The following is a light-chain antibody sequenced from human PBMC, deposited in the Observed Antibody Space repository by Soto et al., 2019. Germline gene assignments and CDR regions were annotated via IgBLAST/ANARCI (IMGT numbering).Light chain of an antibody. V-gene: IGLV2-14*01. J-gene: IGLJ2*01. CDR1: SNDVGIYNY. CDR3: ASYTTSDTLV. CDR2: DVV. Sequence: QSVLTQPASVSGSPGQTITISCTGTSNDVGIYNYVSWYQQHPGKAPKLMMYDVVRLPAGGSNRFSGSKSGVTASLTISGLQAEDEADYYCASYTTSDTLVFGGGTQLTVL.